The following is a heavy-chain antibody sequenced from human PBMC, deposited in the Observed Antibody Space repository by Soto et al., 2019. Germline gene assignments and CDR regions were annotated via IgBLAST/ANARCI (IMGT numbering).Heavy chain of an antibody. V-gene: IGHV1-69*01. Sequence: SVKVSCKASGGTFNSYAINWVRQAPGQGLEWMGGIIPLFGAPNYAQKFQGRVTITADESTSTAYMELSSLRSEDTAVYYCARMYYHDSSGYSSDYWGQGTQVTVSS. D-gene: IGHD3-22*01. CDR1: GGTFNSYA. CDR3: ARMYYHDSSGYSSDY. J-gene: IGHJ4*02. CDR2: IIPLFGAP.